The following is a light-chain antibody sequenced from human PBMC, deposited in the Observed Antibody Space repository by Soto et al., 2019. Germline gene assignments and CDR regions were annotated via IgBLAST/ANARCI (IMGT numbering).Light chain of an antibody. V-gene: IGLV2-8*01. CDR3: KSYAGSNTYV. CDR2: EVV. CDR1: KNDIGVYDF. J-gene: IGLJ1*01. Sequence: QSALTQPPSASGSPGQSVTISCTGTKNDIGVYDFVSWYQHHPGKAPRLIIYEVVQRPSGVPDRCSGSKSGNTASLTVSGLQAADEADYFCKSYAGSNTYVFGSGTKV.